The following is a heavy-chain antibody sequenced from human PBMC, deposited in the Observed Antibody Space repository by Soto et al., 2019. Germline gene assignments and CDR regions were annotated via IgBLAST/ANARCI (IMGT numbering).Heavy chain of an antibody. J-gene: IGHJ2*01. Sequence: QVQLQQWGAGPLRPLETLSLTCSVSGGSFSGYYWAWIRQSPGKGLERIGEINDRGSINYNPSLKSRVSISVDTSKNHYSLNLRSVTAADTAVYYCARESHDILTGPPWVWYFDLWGRGTLVTVSS. CDR1: GGSFSGYY. V-gene: IGHV4-34*01. D-gene: IGHD3-9*01. CDR3: ARESHDILTGPPWVWYFDL. CDR2: INDRGSI.